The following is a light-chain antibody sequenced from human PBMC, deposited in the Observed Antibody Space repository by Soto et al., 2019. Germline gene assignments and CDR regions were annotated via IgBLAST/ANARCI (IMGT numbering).Light chain of an antibody. J-gene: IGLJ2*01. Sequence: QSVLTQPPSVSEAPRQRVTISCSGSTSNIGNNAVNWYQQLPRKAPKLLIYYDDLLPSGVSDRFSGSKSGTSASLAISGLQSEDEADYYCAAWDDSLNAVVFGGGTKLTVL. CDR1: TSNIGNNA. CDR2: YDD. V-gene: IGLV1-36*01. CDR3: AAWDDSLNAVV.